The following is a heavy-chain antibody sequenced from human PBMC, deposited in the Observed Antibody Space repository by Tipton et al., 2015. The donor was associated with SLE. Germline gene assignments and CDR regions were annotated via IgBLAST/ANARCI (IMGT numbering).Heavy chain of an antibody. J-gene: IGHJ6*02. Sequence: TLSLTCTVSGGSISSYYWSWIRQPPGKGLEWIGYIYSTGITNYNPSLRSRVTISVDTSNNQFSLKLSSVTAADTAVYYCARDDQGVVGMDVWGQGTTVTVSS. CDR3: ARDDQGVVGMDV. D-gene: IGHD2-2*01. CDR2: IYSTGIT. V-gene: IGHV4-59*12. CDR1: GGSISSYY.